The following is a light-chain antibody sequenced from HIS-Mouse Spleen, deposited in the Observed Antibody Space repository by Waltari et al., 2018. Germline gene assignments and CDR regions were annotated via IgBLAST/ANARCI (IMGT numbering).Light chain of an antibody. V-gene: IGKV1-39*01. Sequence: DIQMTQSPSSLSASVGDRVTITCRASQSISSYLNWYQQKPGKAPKLLLYAASSLQSGVPSRFSGSGSGTEFTLTISSLQPEDFATYYCQQSYSTLWTFGQGTKVEIK. CDR1: QSISSY. CDR2: AAS. J-gene: IGKJ1*01. CDR3: QQSYSTLWT.